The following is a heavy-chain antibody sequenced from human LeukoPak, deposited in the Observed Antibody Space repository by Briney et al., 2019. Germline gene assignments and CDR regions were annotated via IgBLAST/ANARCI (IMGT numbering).Heavy chain of an antibody. D-gene: IGHD3-22*01. Sequence: SGTLSLTCAVSGGSISSSNWWSWVRQPPGKGLEWIGEIYHSGSTNYNPSLKSRVTISVDKSKNQFSLKLSSVTAADTAVYYCAKAPPKKLVVVNLALDYWGQGTLVTVSS. V-gene: IGHV4-4*02. J-gene: IGHJ4*02. CDR2: IYHSGST. CDR3: AKAPPKKLVVVNLALDY. CDR1: GGSISSSNW.